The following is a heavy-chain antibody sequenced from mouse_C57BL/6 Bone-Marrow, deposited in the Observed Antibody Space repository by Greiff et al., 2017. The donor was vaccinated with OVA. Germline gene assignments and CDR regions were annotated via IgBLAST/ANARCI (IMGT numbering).Heavy chain of an antibody. CDR3: GTTVVRTYYFDY. V-gene: IGHV14-3*01. J-gene: IGHJ2*01. Sequence: EVQLQQSVAELVRPGASVKLSCTASGFNIKNTYMHWVQQRPEQGLEWIGRIDPANGNTKYAPKFQGKATITADTSSNTAYLQLSSLTSEDTAIYYCGTTVVRTYYFDYWGQGTTLTVSS. CDR2: IDPANGNT. CDR1: GFNIKNTY. D-gene: IGHD1-1*01.